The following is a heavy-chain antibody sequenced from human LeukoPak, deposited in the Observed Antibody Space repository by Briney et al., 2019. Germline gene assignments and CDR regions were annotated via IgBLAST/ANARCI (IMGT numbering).Heavy chain of an antibody. CDR2: FDPEDGET. Sequence: ASVKASCKVSGYTLTELSMHWVRQAPGKGLEWMGGFDPEDGETIYAQKFKGRVTMTEDTSTDTAYMELSSLRSEDTAVYYCATDGLGFGELSYWGQGTLVTVSS. CDR1: GYTLTELS. D-gene: IGHD3-10*01. V-gene: IGHV1-24*01. J-gene: IGHJ4*02. CDR3: ATDGLGFGELSY.